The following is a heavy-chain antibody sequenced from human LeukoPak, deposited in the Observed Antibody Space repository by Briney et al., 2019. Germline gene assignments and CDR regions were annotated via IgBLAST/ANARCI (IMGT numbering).Heavy chain of an antibody. CDR1: GFSVSSYS. V-gene: IGHV3-48*02. CDR2: IRSSGRVI. CDR3: VGDPDALDF. Sequence: GGSLRLSCAASGFSVSSYSMNWVRQAPGKGLEWVAYIRSSGRVIYYADSVRGRFTISRDDAKNSLYLQMNSLRDDDSAVYYCVGDPDALDFWGQGTPVTVSS. J-gene: IGHJ4*02.